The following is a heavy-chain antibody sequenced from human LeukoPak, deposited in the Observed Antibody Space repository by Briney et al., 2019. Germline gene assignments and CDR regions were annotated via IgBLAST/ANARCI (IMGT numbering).Heavy chain of an antibody. CDR2: SYYSGST. CDR1: GGSISSGDYY. V-gene: IGHV4-30-4*08. CDR3: ARKLRFLEWLPYARWFDP. D-gene: IGHD3-3*01. J-gene: IGHJ5*02. Sequence: SETLSLTXTVSGGSISSGDYYWSWIRQPPGKGLEWAGYSYYSGSTYYNPSLKSRVTLSVDTSKNHFSLKLSSVTAADTAVYYCARKLRFLEWLPYARWFDPWGQGTLVTVSS.